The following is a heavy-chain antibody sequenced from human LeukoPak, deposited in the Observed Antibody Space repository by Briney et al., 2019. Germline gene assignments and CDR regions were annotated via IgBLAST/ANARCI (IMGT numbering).Heavy chain of an antibody. V-gene: IGHV3-48*02. CDR1: GFTFNSYN. Sequence: GGSLRLSCAASGFTFNSYNMHWVRQAPGKGLEWISYISSHSSAIFYADSVKGRFTVSRDDARNSLFVQMNSLREEDTAVYYCARDYQYSFDNWGQGALVTVSS. D-gene: IGHD2-21*01. J-gene: IGHJ4*02. CDR2: ISSHSSAI. CDR3: ARDYQYSFDN.